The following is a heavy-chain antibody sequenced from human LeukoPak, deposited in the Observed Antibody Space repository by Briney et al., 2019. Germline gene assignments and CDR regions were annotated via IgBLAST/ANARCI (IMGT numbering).Heavy chain of an antibody. Sequence: SETLSLTCTVSGGSISSSSYYWNWIRQPPGKRLEWIGEINHTGNTNYNPSLKRRVTISVDTSQKQFSLRLNSLTAADTAVYYCARGRYLTTLGGAAAGFLDNWGQGTLVTVSS. J-gene: IGHJ4*02. CDR2: INHTGNT. CDR1: GGSISSSSYY. CDR3: ARGRYLTTLGGAAAGFLDN. D-gene: IGHD6-13*01. V-gene: IGHV4-39*07.